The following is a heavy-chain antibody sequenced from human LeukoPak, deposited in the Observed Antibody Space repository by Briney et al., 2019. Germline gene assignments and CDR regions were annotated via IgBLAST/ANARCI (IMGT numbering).Heavy chain of an antibody. CDR3: AKDLGVRGYSSAFDI. V-gene: IGHV3-23*01. Sequence: GGSLRLSCAASGVTFSSYAMSWVRQAPGKGLEWVSAISGSGGSTYYADSVKGRFTISRDNSKNTLYLQMNSLRAEDTAVYYCAKDLGVRGYSSAFDIWGQGTMVTVSS. CDR2: ISGSGGST. D-gene: IGHD3-10*01. J-gene: IGHJ3*02. CDR1: GVTFSSYA.